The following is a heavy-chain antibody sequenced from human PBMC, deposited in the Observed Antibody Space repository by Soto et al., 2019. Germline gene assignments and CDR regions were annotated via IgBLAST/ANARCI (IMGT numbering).Heavy chain of an antibody. CDR2: IRNKAYDGTT. CDR1: GFTFGDYA. D-gene: IGHD2-21*02. J-gene: IGHJ4*02. V-gene: IGHV3-49*05. CDR3: SRQNSFVLVTTIPYYFDY. Sequence: EVQLVESGGGLVKPGRSLRLSCSASGFTFGDYAMSWFRQAPGKGLEWVGFIRNKAYDGTTEYAASVKGRFSISRDDSKSIAYLQMNSLKTEDTAVYYCSRQNSFVLVTTIPYYFDYWGQGTLVTVSS.